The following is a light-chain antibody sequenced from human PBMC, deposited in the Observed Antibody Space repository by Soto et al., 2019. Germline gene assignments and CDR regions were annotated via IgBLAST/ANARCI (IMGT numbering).Light chain of an antibody. CDR2: GAS. CDR1: QSVSSN. CDR3: QQYNTWPFT. V-gene: IGKV3-15*01. Sequence: EIAMTQYPATLSVSPGERATLSCRASQSVSSNLAWYQQKPGKAPRLLIYGASTRATGIPARFSGSGSGTEFPLTISSLQSEDFAVYYCQQYNTWPFTFGPGTKVDIK. J-gene: IGKJ3*01.